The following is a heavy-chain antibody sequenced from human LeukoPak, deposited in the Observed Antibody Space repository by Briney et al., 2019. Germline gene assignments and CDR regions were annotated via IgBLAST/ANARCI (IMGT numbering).Heavy chain of an antibody. CDR1: GFTFDDYA. Sequence: QPGGSLRLSCATSGFTFDDYAMHWVRQAPGKGLEWVSLISWDGGSTDYADSVKGRFTISRDNSKNSLYLQMKSLRAEDTALYYCTKSVWLDGFSFYMDVWGKGTAVTVSS. J-gene: IGHJ6*03. CDR3: TKSVWLDGFSFYMDV. D-gene: IGHD5-24*01. CDR2: ISWDGGST. V-gene: IGHV3-43D*03.